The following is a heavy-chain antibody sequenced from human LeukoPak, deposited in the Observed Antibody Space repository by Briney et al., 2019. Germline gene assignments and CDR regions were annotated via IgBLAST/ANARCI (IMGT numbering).Heavy chain of an antibody. D-gene: IGHD6-13*01. CDR1: GFTFSSYS. J-gene: IGHJ5*02. CDR3: ARGGSSWAPRFDP. Sequence: GGSLRLSCAASGFTFSSYSMSWVRQAPGKGLEWVSSISSSSSYIYYADSVKGRFTISRDNAKNSLYLQMNSLRAEDTAVYYCARGGSSWAPRFDPWGQGTLVTVSS. CDR2: ISSSSSYI. V-gene: IGHV3-21*01.